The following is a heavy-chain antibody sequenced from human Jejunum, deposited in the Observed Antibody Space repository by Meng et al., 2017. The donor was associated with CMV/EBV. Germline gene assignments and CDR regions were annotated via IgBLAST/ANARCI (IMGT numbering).Heavy chain of an antibody. CDR3: ARGDDFWSGYSGHNFDY. CDR2: ISSIGSS. Sequence: ISSSSYFCGWIRQPPGKELECIWSISSIGSSYYNPSLKSRVTISLDTSKNQFSLRLSSVTAADTAVYYCARGDDFWSGYSGHNFDYWGQGTLVTVSS. CDR1: ISSSSYF. J-gene: IGHJ4*02. D-gene: IGHD3-3*01. V-gene: IGHV4-39*07.